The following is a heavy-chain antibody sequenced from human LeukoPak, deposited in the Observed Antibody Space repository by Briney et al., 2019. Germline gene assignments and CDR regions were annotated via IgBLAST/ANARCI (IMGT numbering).Heavy chain of an antibody. J-gene: IGHJ4*02. D-gene: IGHD2-15*01. CDR3: ARAPYCIGGSCRFDY. CDR2: IKQDGSEK. Sequence: GGSLRLSCAASGFTFSSYWMSWVRQAPGKGLEWVANIKQDGSEKYYVDSVKGRFTISRDNAKNSLYLRMNSLRAEDTAVYYCARAPYCIGGSCRFDYWGQGTLVTVSS. CDR1: GFTFSSYW. V-gene: IGHV3-7*03.